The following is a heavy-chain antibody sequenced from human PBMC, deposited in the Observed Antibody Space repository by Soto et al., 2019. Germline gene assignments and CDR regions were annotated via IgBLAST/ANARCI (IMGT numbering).Heavy chain of an antibody. CDR1: GGSFSGYY. V-gene: IGHV4-34*01. Sequence: SETLSLTCAVYGGSFSGYYWSWIRQPPGKGLEWIGEINHSGSTNYNPSLKSRVTISVDTSKNQFSLKLSSVTAADTAVYYCARIAGGPFGYWGQGTLVTVSS. CDR2: INHSGST. D-gene: IGHD6-13*01. J-gene: IGHJ4*02. CDR3: ARIAGGPFGY.